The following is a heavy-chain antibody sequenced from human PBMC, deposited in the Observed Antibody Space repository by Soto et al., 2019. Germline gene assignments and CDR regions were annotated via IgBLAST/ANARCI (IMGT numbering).Heavy chain of an antibody. CDR3: ARSESKLEPYDY. Sequence: SETLSLTCTVSGGSISSGDYYWSWIRQPPEKGLEWIGYIYYSGSTYYNPSLKSRVTISVDTSKNQFSLKLSSVTAADTAVYYCARSESKLEPYDYWGQGTLVTVSS. V-gene: IGHV4-30-4*01. CDR1: GGSISSGDYY. CDR2: IYYSGST. J-gene: IGHJ4*02. D-gene: IGHD1-1*01.